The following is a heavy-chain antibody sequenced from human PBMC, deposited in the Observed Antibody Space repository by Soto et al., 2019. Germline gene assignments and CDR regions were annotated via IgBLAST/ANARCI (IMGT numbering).Heavy chain of an antibody. J-gene: IGHJ4*02. D-gene: IGHD4-17*01. Sequence: QITLKESGPMLVKPTQTLTLTCTLSGFSLSTSGVGVGWIRQSPGKALEWLAVIYWDDVKHYSPSLERRLTITKDTSESEVVLTMTNMDPVDTATYYCARKGSGDYALDYWSQGILVTVSS. CDR3: ARKGSGDYALDY. V-gene: IGHV2-5*02. CDR2: IYWDDVK. CDR1: GFSLSTSGVG.